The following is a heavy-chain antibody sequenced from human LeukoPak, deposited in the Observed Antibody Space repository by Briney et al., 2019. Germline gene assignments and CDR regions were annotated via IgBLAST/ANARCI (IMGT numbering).Heavy chain of an antibody. J-gene: IGHJ4*02. V-gene: IGHV3-48*01. D-gene: IGHD5-12*01. CDR1: GFTFSSYG. Sequence: GGSLRLSCAASGFTFSSYGMNWVRQAPGKGLEWVSYISSSSSTIYYADSVKGRSTISRDNAKNSLYLQMNSLRAEDTAVYYCARDTRTGATTKFDYWGQGTLVTVSS. CDR3: ARDTRTGATTKFDY. CDR2: ISSSSSTI.